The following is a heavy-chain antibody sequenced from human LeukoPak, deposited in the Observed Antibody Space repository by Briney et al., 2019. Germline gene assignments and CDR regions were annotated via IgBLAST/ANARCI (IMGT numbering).Heavy chain of an antibody. Sequence: GASVKDSCKASGYTFTSYGIIWVRQAPGQGLEWMGWISAYNGNTNYAQKLQGRVTMNTDTSTSTAYMELRSLRSDDTAVYYCARGYYGSGSPIYYYYGMAVWDQGTTVTVSS. V-gene: IGHV1-18*01. CDR1: GYTFTSYG. CDR2: ISAYNGNT. J-gene: IGHJ6*02. CDR3: ARGYYGSGSPIYYYYGMAV. D-gene: IGHD3-10*01.